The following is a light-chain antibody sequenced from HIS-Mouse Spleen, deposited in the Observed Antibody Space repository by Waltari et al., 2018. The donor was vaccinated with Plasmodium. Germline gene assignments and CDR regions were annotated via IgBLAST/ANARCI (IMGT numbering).Light chain of an antibody. CDR2: GAS. CDR3: QQYNNWPPYT. CDR1: QSVSSN. J-gene: IGKJ2*01. V-gene: IGKV3-15*01. Sequence: EIVMTQSPATLSVSQGEIATLSCRASQSVSSNLAWYQQKPGQAPRLLIYGASTRATGIPARFSGSGSGTEFTLTISSMQSEDFAVYYCQQYNNWPPYTFGQGTKLEIK.